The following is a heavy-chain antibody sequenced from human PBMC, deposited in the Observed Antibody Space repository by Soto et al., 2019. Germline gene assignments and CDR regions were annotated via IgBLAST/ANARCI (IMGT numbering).Heavy chain of an antibody. CDR2: IIPIFGTA. J-gene: IGHJ6*02. CDR3: ASGLPPGFYYGMDV. V-gene: IGHV1-69*06. Sequence: GASVKVSCKASGGTFSSYAISWVRQAPGQGLEWMGGIIPIFGTANYAQKFQGRVTITADKSTSTAYMELSSLRSEDTAVYYCASGLPPGFYYGMDVWGQGTTVTVS. CDR1: GGTFSSYA.